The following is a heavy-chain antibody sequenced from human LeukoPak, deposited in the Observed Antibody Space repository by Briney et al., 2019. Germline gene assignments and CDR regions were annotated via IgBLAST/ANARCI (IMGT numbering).Heavy chain of an antibody. CDR3: ARGQQPFWLDP. J-gene: IGHJ5*02. CDR2: ISSSGSTI. V-gene: IGHV3-11*04. D-gene: IGHD6-13*01. Sequence: GGSLRLSCAASGFTFSDYYMSWIRQAPGKGLEWVSYISSSGSTIYYAASVKGRFTISRDNAKNSLYLQMNRLRAQDTALYSCARGQQPFWLDPSGQGTLVTVSS. CDR1: GFTFSDYY.